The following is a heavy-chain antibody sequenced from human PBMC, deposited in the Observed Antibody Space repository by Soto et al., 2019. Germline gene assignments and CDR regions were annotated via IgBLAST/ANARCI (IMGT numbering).Heavy chain of an antibody. J-gene: IGHJ4*02. D-gene: IGHD2-15*01. CDR1: GYSFTSYW. Sequence: GESLKISCKGSGYSFTSYWIGWVRQMPGKGLEWMGIIYPGDSDTRYSPSFQGQVTISADKSIGTAYLQWSSLKASDTAMYYCARTRDIVVVVAANEPGSRTYYFDYWGQGTLVTVSS. CDR2: IYPGDSDT. CDR3: ARTRDIVVVVAANEPGSRTYYFDY. V-gene: IGHV5-51*01.